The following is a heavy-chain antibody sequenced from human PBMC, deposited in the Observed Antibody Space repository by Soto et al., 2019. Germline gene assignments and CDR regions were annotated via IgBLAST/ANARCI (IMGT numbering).Heavy chain of an antibody. CDR1: GYTFTSYD. CDR2: MNPNTGNT. V-gene: IGHV1-8*01. CDR3: ARGRGSGWYRWAFDI. J-gene: IGHJ3*02. D-gene: IGHD6-19*01. Sequence: APVKVSCKASGYTFTSYDINCVRQTTGQGREWMGWMNPNTGNTGYAQKFEGRAIMTRHTSISTAYMELSSLRSEDTAVYYCARGRGSGWYRWAFDIWGQGTTVTVSS.